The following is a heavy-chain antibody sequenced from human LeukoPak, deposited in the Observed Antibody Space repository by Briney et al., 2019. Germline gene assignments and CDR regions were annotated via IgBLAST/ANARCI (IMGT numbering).Heavy chain of an antibody. J-gene: IGHJ4*02. CDR3: ARAVTVGATIDS. CDR2: ISSSGDTT. CDR1: GFTFGWSS. D-gene: IGHD1-26*01. Sequence: GGSLRLSCAASGFTFGWSSMNWVRQAPGKGLEWVSYISSSGDTTYYANSVKGRFTISRDNAKNSLSLQMNSLGAEDTAVYYCARAVTVGATIDSWGQGTLVTVSS. V-gene: IGHV3-48*01.